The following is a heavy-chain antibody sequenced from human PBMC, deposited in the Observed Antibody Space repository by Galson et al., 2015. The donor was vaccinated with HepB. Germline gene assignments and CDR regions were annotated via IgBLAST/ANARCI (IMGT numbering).Heavy chain of an antibody. J-gene: IGHJ4*02. CDR2: ITGSGDNT. CDR1: GFTFSNYA. CDR3: ARGYHTSGTFFY. D-gene: IGHD2-2*01. Sequence: SLRLSCAASGFTFSNYAMRWVRQAPGKGLECVSSITGSGDNTHYADSVKGRFTISRDNSKNTVYLQMNSLRVEDTARYYCARGYHTSGTFFYWGQGVLVTVSS. V-gene: IGHV3-23*01.